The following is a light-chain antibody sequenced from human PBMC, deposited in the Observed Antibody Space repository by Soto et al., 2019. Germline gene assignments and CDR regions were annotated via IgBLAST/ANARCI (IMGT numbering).Light chain of an antibody. CDR3: AAWDDSLSGRV. Sequence: QSVLTQPPSASGTPGQRVTISCSGSSSNIGVNYVYWYQQLPGTARTLLIYRNNPRPSGVPARFSGSKSGTSASLAISGLRSGDEADYYCAAWDDSLSGRVFGGGTKLTVL. V-gene: IGLV1-47*01. J-gene: IGLJ3*02. CDR1: SSNIGVNY. CDR2: RNN.